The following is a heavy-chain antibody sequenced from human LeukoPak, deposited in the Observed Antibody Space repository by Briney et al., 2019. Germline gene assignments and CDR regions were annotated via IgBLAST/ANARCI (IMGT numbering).Heavy chain of an antibody. J-gene: IGHJ4*02. D-gene: IGHD3-3*01. CDR3: ARDWSGYYTGVDY. Sequence: NPGGSLRLSCAASGFTFSSYSMNWVRQAPGKGLEWVSSISSSSSYIYYADSVKGRFTISRDNAKNSLYLQMNSLRAEDTAVYYCARDWSGYYTGVDYWGQGTLVTVSS. CDR2: ISSSSSYI. V-gene: IGHV3-21*01. CDR1: GFTFSSYS.